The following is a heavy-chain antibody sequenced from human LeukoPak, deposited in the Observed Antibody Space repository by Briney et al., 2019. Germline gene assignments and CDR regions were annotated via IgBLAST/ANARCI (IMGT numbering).Heavy chain of an antibody. CDR2: MNPNSGNT. D-gene: IGHD3-22*01. CDR1: GYTFTSYD. J-gene: IGHJ6*02. Sequence: ASVKVSCKASGYTFTSYDINWVRQATGQGLEWMGWMNPNSGNTSYAQKFQGRVTMTRNTSISTAYMELSSLRSEDTAVYYCARGTDSSGYYYYYYGMDVWGQGTTATVSS. CDR3: ARGTDSSGYYYYYYGMDV. V-gene: IGHV1-8*01.